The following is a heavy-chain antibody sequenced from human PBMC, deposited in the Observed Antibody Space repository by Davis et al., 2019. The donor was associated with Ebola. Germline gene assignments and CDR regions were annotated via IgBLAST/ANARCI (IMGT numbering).Heavy chain of an antibody. Sequence: PSETLSLTCTVSGGSISSYYWSWIRQPPGKGLEWIGYIYYSGSTNYNPSLKSRVTISVDTSKNQFSLKLSSVTAADTAVYYCARETVLWFGEFTYFDYWGQGTLVTVSS. J-gene: IGHJ4*02. CDR2: IYYSGST. CDR3: ARETVLWFGEFTYFDY. V-gene: IGHV4-59*12. D-gene: IGHD3-10*01. CDR1: GGSISSYY.